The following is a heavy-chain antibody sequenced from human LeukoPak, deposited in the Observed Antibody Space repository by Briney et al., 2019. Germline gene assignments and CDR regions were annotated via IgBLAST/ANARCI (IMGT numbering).Heavy chain of an antibody. J-gene: IGHJ4*02. D-gene: IGHD5-18*01. V-gene: IGHV3-33*08. CDR3: ARDRGYTYGHPLDY. CDR2: IWHDGSNK. Sequence: GGSLRLSCAASGFTFSNYGMHWVRQAPGKGLEWVALIWHDGSNKYYGDSVKDRFTISRDNSKNTLYLQMDSLRDEDTAVYYCARDRGYTYGHPLDYWGQGTLVTVSS. CDR1: GFTFSNYG.